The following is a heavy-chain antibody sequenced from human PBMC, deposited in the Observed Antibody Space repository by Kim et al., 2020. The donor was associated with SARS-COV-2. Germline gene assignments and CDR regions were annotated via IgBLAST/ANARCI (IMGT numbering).Heavy chain of an antibody. J-gene: IGHJ4*02. Sequence: YNPSLKRRITISIDKAKNQFSLKLSSVTAADTAVYYCARDGGRATDFDYWGQGTLVTVSS. D-gene: IGHD3-10*01. CDR3: ARDGGRATDFDY. V-gene: IGHV4-4*02.